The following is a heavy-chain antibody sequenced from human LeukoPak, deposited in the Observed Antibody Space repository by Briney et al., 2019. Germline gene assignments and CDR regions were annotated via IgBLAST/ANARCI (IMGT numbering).Heavy chain of an antibody. D-gene: IGHD6-19*01. CDR2: ISGSGGTT. Sequence: GGSLRLSCAASGFTFSSYAMSWVRRAPGTGLEWVSSISGSGGTTYYAQSVKGRFSISRDNSKNTLTLQMDSLRADDTALYFCAKDPWNTAVANTNGWFDPWGQGTLVTVSS. J-gene: IGHJ5*02. V-gene: IGHV3-23*01. CDR1: GFTFSSYA. CDR3: AKDPWNTAVANTNGWFDP.